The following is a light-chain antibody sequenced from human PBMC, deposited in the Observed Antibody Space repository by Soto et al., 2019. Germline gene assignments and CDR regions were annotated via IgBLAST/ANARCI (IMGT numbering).Light chain of an antibody. CDR3: QQYGSSYT. V-gene: IGKV3-15*01. Sequence: EIVMTQSPATLSLSPGDRATLSCRASQSVSSNLVWYQQKPGQAPRLLIYDTSTRASDVPARFSGSGSETEFTLTISGLQSEDFAVYYCQQYGSSYTFGQGTKLEIK. J-gene: IGKJ2*01. CDR1: QSVSSN. CDR2: DTS.